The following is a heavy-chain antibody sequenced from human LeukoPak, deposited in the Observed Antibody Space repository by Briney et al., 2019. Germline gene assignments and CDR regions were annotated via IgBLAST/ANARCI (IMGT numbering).Heavy chain of an antibody. CDR3: AGDGRGGLFYYFAS. V-gene: IGHV4-59*01. CDR1: GDPMTPYY. CDR2: MSYSGDT. D-gene: IGHD3-16*01. J-gene: IGHJ4*02. Sequence: SETLSLTCTVSGDPMTPYYWSWIRQPPGKGLEWMGHMSYSGDTRDNPSLKSRVTISVHASNNQSSLSLTCQTSADTATYYFAGDGRGGLFYYFASWGPGTIVTVSS.